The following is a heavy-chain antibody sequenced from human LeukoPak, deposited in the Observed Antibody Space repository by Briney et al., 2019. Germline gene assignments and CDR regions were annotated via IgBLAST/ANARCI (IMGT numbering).Heavy chain of an antibody. CDR2: INHSGST. CDR3: ARNERLDRDYYYGMDV. J-gene: IGHJ6*02. V-gene: IGHV4-34*01. CDR1: GGSFSGYY. D-gene: IGHD1-1*01. Sequence: SETLSLTCAVYGGSFSGYYWSWIRQPPGKGLEWIGEINHSGSTNYNPSLKSRVTISVDTSKNQFSLKLSSVTAADTAVYYCARNERLDRDYYYGMDVWGQGTTVTVSS.